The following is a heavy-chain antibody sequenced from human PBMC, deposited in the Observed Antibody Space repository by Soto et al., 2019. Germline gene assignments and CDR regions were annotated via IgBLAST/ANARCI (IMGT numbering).Heavy chain of an antibody. V-gene: IGHV4-30-4*02. Sequence: TSETLSLTCTVSGDSIGSGNKYWSWIRHSTGKGLEWIGYIFSSGTTYYNPSLKSRLTMSLDTSQNQFSLKLNSVTAADTAVYFCARVPSPFDFYYDMDVWGQGTTVTVSS. CDR3: ARVPSPFDFYYDMDV. CDR2: IFSSGTT. CDR1: GDSIGSGNKY. D-gene: IGHD3-16*01. J-gene: IGHJ6*02.